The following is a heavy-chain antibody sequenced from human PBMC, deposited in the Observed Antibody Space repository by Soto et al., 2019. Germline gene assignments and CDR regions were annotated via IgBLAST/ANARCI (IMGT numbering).Heavy chain of an antibody. Sequence: GGSLRLSCAASGFTFSSYAMHWVRQAPGKGLEWVAVISYDGSNKYYADSVKGRFTISRDNSKNTLYLQMNSLRAEDTAVYYCARPLVIAVDGTGYYYGMDVWGQGTTVTVSS. CDR1: GFTFSSYA. D-gene: IGHD6-19*01. V-gene: IGHV3-30-3*01. CDR2: ISYDGSNK. CDR3: ARPLVIAVDGTGYYYGMDV. J-gene: IGHJ6*02.